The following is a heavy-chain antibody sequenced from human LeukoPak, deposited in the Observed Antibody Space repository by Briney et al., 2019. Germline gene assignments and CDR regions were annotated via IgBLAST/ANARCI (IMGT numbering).Heavy chain of an antibody. V-gene: IGHV4-39*07. Sequence: SETLSLTCTVSGGSISSSYYYWGWIRQPPGKGLEWIGEINHSGSTNYNPSLKSRVTISVDTSKNQFSLKLSSVTAADTAVYYCARRGIAAAGKVFDYWGQGTLVTVSS. D-gene: IGHD6-13*01. CDR3: ARRGIAAAGKVFDY. CDR2: INHSGST. CDR1: GGSISSSYYY. J-gene: IGHJ4*02.